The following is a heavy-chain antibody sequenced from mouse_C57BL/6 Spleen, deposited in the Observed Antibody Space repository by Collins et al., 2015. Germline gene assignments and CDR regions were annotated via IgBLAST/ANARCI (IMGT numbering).Heavy chain of an antibody. CDR3: ARHGITGAWFAY. J-gene: IGHJ3*01. CDR2: ISSGGSYT. Sequence: EVQLVESGGDLVKPGGSLKLSCAASGFTFSSYGMSWVRQTPDKRLEWVATISSGGSYTYYPDSVKGRFTISRDNAKNTLYLQMSSLKSEDTAMYYCARHGITGAWFAYWGQGTLVTVSA. D-gene: IGHD2-4*01. CDR1: GFTFSSYG. V-gene: IGHV5-6*01.